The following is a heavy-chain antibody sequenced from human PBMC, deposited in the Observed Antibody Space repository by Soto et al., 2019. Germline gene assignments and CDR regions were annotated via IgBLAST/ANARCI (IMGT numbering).Heavy chain of an antibody. CDR1: GFTFSSYE. Sequence: GGSLRLSCAASGFTFSSYEMNWVRQAPGKGLEWVSYISSSGSTIYYADSVKGRFTISRDNAKNSLYLQMNSLRAEDTAVYYCEAYSSSYGMDVWGQGTTVTVSS. V-gene: IGHV3-48*03. CDR3: EAYSSSYGMDV. D-gene: IGHD6-6*01. J-gene: IGHJ6*02. CDR2: ISSSGSTI.